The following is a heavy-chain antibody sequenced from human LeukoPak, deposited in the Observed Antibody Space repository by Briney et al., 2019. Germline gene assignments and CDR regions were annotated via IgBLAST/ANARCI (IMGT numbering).Heavy chain of an antibody. CDR2: IYSGGST. CDR3: AREGEDYYDSSGYYFDY. D-gene: IGHD3-22*01. V-gene: IGHV3-53*01. J-gene: IGHJ4*02. Sequence: GGSLRLSCAASGFTVSSNYMSWVRQAPGKGLEWVSVIYSGGSTYYAVSVKGRFTISRDNSKNTLYLQMNSLRAEDTAVYYCAREGEDYYDSSGYYFDYWGQGTLVTVSS. CDR1: GFTVSSNY.